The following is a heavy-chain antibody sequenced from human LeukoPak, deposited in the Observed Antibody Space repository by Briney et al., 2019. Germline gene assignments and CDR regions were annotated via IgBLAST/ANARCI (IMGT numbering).Heavy chain of an antibody. CDR1: GGTFSSYA. CDR3: ARGQGSGWYLAFDI. Sequence: ASVKVSCKASGGTFSSYAISRVRQAPGQGLEWMGRIIPILGIANYAQKFQGRVTITADKSTSTAYMELSSLRSEDTAVYYCARGQGSGWYLAFDIWGQGTMVTVSS. J-gene: IGHJ3*02. CDR2: IIPILGIA. D-gene: IGHD6-19*01. V-gene: IGHV1-69*04.